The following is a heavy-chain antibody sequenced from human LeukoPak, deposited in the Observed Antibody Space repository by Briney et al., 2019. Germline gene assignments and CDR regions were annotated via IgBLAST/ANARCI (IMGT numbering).Heavy chain of an antibody. Sequence: GASVKVSCKASGYTFTGYYMHWVRQAPGQGLEWMGWINPNSGGTNYAQKFQGRVTMTRDTSISTAYMELSRLRSDDTAVYYCARDASSSWYGWFDPWGPGTLVTVSS. CDR1: GYTFTGYY. CDR2: INPNSGGT. J-gene: IGHJ5*02. CDR3: ARDASSSWYGWFDP. D-gene: IGHD6-13*01. V-gene: IGHV1-2*02.